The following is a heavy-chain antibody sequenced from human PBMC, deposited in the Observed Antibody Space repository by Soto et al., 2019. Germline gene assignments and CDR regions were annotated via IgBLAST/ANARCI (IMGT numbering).Heavy chain of an antibody. V-gene: IGHV3-23*01. Sequence: GGSLRLSCAASGFAFNNYVMSWVRQAPGKGLEWVSTIAGSFGSTAYADSVRGRFTISRDNFKNTLSLQMTSLRVEDTAIYYCAKGPLNSFSPANWFDPWGQGTLVTVSS. D-gene: IGHD1-26*01. CDR2: IAGSFGST. J-gene: IGHJ5*02. CDR1: GFAFNNYV. CDR3: AKGPLNSFSPANWFDP.